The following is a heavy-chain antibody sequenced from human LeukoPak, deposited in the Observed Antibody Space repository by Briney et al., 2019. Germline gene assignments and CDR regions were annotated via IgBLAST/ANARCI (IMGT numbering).Heavy chain of an antibody. CDR2: INPTGTGT. Sequence: ASVKVSCKASGYTFINNWMHWVRQAPGQGLEWIGLINPTGTGTLYAQKFQGRVTMTRDTSISTAYMELSRLRSDDTAVYYCARDQDDYYYMDVWGKGTTVTVSS. J-gene: IGHJ6*03. D-gene: IGHD2-15*01. CDR3: ARDQDDYYYMDV. CDR1: GYTFINNW. V-gene: IGHV1-2*06.